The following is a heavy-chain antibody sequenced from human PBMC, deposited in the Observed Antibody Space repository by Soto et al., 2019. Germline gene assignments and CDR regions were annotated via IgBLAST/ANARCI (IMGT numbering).Heavy chain of an antibody. CDR3: ARDGAIRPFDY. J-gene: IGHJ4*02. CDR1: GFTFSSYG. V-gene: IGHV3-33*01. D-gene: IGHD3-16*01. CDR2: IWYDGSNK. Sequence: QVQLVESGGGVVQPGRSLRLSCAASGFTFSSYGMHWVRQAPGKGLEWVAVIWYDGSNKYYADSVKGRFTISRDNSKNPLYRQMNSLRAEDTAVYYCARDGAIRPFDYWGQGTLVTVSS.